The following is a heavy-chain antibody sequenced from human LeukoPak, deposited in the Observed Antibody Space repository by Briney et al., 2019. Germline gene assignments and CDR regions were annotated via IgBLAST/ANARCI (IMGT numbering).Heavy chain of an antibody. CDR1: GFTFSSYG. CDR2: IWYDGSNK. J-gene: IGHJ6*04. V-gene: IGHV3-33*01. D-gene: IGHD2-2*01. Sequence: HPGGSLRLSCAASGFTFSSYGMHWVRQAPGKGLEWVAVIWYDGSNKYYADSVKGRFTISRDNSKNTLYLQMNSLRAEDTAVYFCAREGGLGYCSYISCALDVWGKGTTVTVSS. CDR3: AREGGLGYCSYISCALDV.